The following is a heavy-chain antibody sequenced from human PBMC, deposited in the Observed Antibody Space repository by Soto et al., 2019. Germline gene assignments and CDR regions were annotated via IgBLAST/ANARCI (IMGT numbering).Heavy chain of an antibody. D-gene: IGHD6-6*01. CDR2: ISYDGSNK. CDR1: GFTFSSYG. J-gene: IGHJ6*02. CDR3: AKDRWLYSSSLQYYYYGMDV. V-gene: IGHV3-30*18. Sequence: PGGSLRLSCAASGFTFSSYGMHWVRQAPGKGLEWVAVISYDGSNKYYADSVKGRFTISRDNSKNTLYLQMNSLRAEDTAVYYCAKDRWLYSSSLQYYYYGMDVWGQGTTVTVSS.